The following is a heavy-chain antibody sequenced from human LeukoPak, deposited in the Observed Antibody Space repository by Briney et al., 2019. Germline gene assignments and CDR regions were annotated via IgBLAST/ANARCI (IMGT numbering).Heavy chain of an antibody. V-gene: IGHV3-21*01. J-gene: IGHJ4*02. D-gene: IGHD6-19*01. CDR1: GFTFSSYS. Sequence: GGSLRLSCAASGFTFSSYSMNWVRQAPGKGLEWVSSISSSSGYIYYADSVKGRFTISRDNAKNSLYLQMNSLRAEDTAVYYCARDRSGLSWGQGTLVTVSS. CDR2: ISSSSGYI. CDR3: ARDRSGLS.